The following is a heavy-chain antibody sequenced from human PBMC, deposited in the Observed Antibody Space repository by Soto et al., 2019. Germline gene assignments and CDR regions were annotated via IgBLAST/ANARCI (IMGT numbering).Heavy chain of an antibody. V-gene: IGHV5-51*01. J-gene: IGHJ2*01. D-gene: IGHD3-22*01. CDR2: IYPGDSDT. CDR3: ARLVDSSGGHRLKYWYFDL. Sequence: EVQLVQSGAEVKKPGESLKISCKGSGYSFTSYWIGWVRQMPGKGLEWMGIIYPGDSDTRYSPSFQGQVTISADKSISTAYLQWSSLKASDTAMYYCARLVDSSGGHRLKYWYFDLWGRGTLVTVSS. CDR1: GYSFTSYW.